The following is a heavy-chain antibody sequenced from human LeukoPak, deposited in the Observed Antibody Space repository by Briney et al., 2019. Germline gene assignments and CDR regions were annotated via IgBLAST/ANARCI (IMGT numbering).Heavy chain of an antibody. CDR2: IYTSGST. CDR3: ARGGDSSSWWSMSNYMDV. CDR1: GGSISSGSYY. J-gene: IGHJ6*03. Sequence: PSETLSLTCTVSGGSISSGSYYWSWIRQPAGKGLEWIGRIYTSGSTNYNPSLKSRVTISVDTSKNQFSLKLSSVTAADTAVYYCARGGDSSSWWSMSNYMDVWGKGTTVTVSS. V-gene: IGHV4-61*02. D-gene: IGHD6-13*01.